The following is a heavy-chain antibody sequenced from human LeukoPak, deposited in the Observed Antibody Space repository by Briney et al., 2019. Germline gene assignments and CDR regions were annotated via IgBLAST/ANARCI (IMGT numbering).Heavy chain of an antibody. Sequence: GGSLRLSCAASGFTFSSHWMSWFRQAPGKGLEWVGFIRSKAYGGTTEYAASVKGRFTISRDDSKSIAYLQMNSLKTEDTAVYYCTRSGSLYDAFDIWGQGTMVTVSS. V-gene: IGHV3-49*03. CDR3: TRSGSLYDAFDI. CDR1: GFTFSSHW. D-gene: IGHD3-10*01. J-gene: IGHJ3*02. CDR2: IRSKAYGGTT.